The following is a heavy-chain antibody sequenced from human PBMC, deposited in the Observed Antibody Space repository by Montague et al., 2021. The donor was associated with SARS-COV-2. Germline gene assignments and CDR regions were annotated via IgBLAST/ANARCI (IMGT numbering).Heavy chain of an antibody. Sequence: SETLSLTCAVYGGSLSGDHWSWIRQPPGKGLEWIGEVNHSGHTXXXVSXXXRVTMSVDTSKSQFSLKVRSVTAADTAVYYCARGPVSVAARLRYYFDQWGQGTLVTVSS. CDR1: GGSLSGDH. J-gene: IGHJ4*02. CDR2: VNHSGHT. CDR3: ARGPVSVAARLRYYFDQ. D-gene: IGHD6-6*01. V-gene: IGHV4-34*01.